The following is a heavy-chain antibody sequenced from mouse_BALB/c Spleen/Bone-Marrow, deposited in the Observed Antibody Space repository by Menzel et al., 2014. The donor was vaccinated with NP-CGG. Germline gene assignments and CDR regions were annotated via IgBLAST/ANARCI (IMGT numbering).Heavy chain of an antibody. J-gene: IGHJ1*01. CDR3: TRGCGRYSHWCFDV. CDR1: GYSFTGYN. CDR2: IDPYYGGT. V-gene: IGHV1S135*01. D-gene: IGHD1-1*02. Sequence: EVQLQQSGPELEKPGASVKISCKASGYSFTGYNMNWVKPSNGKSLEWIGNIDPYYGGTSYNQKFKDKATLTVDKSSSTAYMQLESLTSGDSAVYCCTRGCGRYSHWCFDVWGAGTTVTVSS.